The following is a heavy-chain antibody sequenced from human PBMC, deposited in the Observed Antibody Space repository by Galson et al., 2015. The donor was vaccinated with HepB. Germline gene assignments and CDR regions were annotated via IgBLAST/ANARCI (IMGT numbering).Heavy chain of an antibody. CDR2: ISSSGRTI. V-gene: IGHV3-48*03. J-gene: IGHJ4*02. CDR1: GFMFHTYE. CDR3: VRDTRWELEPGAFDS. Sequence: SLRLSCAASGFMFHTYEMNWVRQAPGKGLEWISYISSSGRTIYYAESVKGRFTISRDNAKNSLYLQMNSLTIEDTALYYCVRDTRWELEPGAFDSWGQGTLVTVSS. D-gene: IGHD1-26*01.